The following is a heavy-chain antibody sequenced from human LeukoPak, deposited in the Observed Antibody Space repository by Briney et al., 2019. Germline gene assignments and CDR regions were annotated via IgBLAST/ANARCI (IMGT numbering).Heavy chain of an antibody. CDR1: GGSISSYY. CDR3: ARHSDYGSGYFYYGMAV. D-gene: IGHD4-17*01. V-gene: IGHV4-59*08. J-gene: IGHJ6*02. CDR2: IYYSGNT. Sequence: SETLSLTCTVSGGSISSYYWSWIRQSPGKGLEWIGYIYYSGNTNYNPSLKSRVTISVDTSKSQFSLNLSSVTAADTAVYFCARHSDYGSGYFYYGMAVWGQGTTVTVSS.